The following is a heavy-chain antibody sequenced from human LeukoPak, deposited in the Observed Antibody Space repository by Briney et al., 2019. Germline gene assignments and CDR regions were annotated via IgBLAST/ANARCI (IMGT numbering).Heavy chain of an antibody. Sequence: KPGVSLRLSCAAAGFTFNDYYMSWVRQAPGKGLEWVSYISMSSTTIYYADSVKGRFTIFRDNAKNSVYLQMNSRRAEDTAVYYCVRDFDDLLITGGSHVCGQGTLVTVTP. J-gene: IGHJ3*01. D-gene: IGHD2-8*02. CDR3: VRDFDDLLITGGSHV. CDR1: GFTFNDYY. V-gene: IGHV3-11*04. CDR2: ISMSSTTI.